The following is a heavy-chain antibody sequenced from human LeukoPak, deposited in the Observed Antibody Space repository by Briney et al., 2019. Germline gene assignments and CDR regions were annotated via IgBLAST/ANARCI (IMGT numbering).Heavy chain of an antibody. Sequence: GGSLRLSCAASGFTFSNAWMSWVRQAPGKGLEWVSGVTGSGDSTYYADSVEGRFTISRDNSKNTLYLQMNSLTAEDTAVYYCAKDRRWFHYWGQGTLVTVSS. V-gene: IGHV3-23*01. CDR3: AKDRRWFHY. CDR2: VTGSGDST. CDR1: GFTFSNAW. D-gene: IGHD4-23*01. J-gene: IGHJ4*02.